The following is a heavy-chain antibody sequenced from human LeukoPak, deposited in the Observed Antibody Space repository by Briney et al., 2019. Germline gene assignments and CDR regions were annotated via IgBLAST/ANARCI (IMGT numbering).Heavy chain of an antibody. CDR2: IKQDGSEK. Sequence: GGSLRLSCAASGFTFSSYWMSWVRQAPGKGLEWVANIKQDGSEKYYVDSVKGRFTISRDNAKDSLYLQMNSLRAEDTAVYYCARVRSGYSHENYFDYWGQGTLVTVSS. J-gene: IGHJ4*02. V-gene: IGHV3-7*01. D-gene: IGHD5-18*01. CDR3: ARVRSGYSHENYFDY. CDR1: GFTFSSYW.